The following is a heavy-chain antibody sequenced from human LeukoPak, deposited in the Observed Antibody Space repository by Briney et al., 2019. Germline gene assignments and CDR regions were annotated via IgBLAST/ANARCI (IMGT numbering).Heavy chain of an antibody. CDR2: IKQDGSEK. V-gene: IGHV3-7*01. D-gene: IGHD3-16*02. CDR3: ARGGAFGGVIVNY. J-gene: IGHJ4*02. Sequence: GGSLRLSCAASGFTFSSYWMSWVRQAPGKGLEWVANIKQDGSEKYYVDSVKGRFTISRDNAKNSLYLQMNSLRAEDTAVHYCARGGAFGGVIVNYWGQGTLVTVSS. CDR1: GFTFSSYW.